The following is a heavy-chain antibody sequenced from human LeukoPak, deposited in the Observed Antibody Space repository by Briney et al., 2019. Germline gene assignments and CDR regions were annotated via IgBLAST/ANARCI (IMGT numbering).Heavy chain of an antibody. J-gene: IGHJ5*02. D-gene: IGHD4-17*01. CDR2: ISAHDGTR. CDR3: ARGSAYGDYEYWFDP. Sequence: ASVKVSCKASGYTFTNYGITWVRQAPGQGLEWMGWISAHDGTRNYALKHEDRVTMTTDTSTSTAYMELRGLRSDDTAVYYCARGSAYGDYEYWFDPWGQGTLVTVSS. V-gene: IGHV1-18*01. CDR1: GYTFTNYG.